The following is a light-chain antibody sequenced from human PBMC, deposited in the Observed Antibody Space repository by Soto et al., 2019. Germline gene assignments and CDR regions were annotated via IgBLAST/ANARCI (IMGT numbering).Light chain of an antibody. CDR2: DAS. CDR1: QGISSY. V-gene: IGKV1D-8*03. Sequence: VIWMTQSPSLLSASTGDRVTISCRMSQGISSYLAWYQQKPGAPPRLLIYDASILQRGVPSRFSGSGSGTHFILTISNLQPEDFATYYCQQFNSLFGQGTRLEIK. CDR3: QQFNSL. J-gene: IGKJ5*01.